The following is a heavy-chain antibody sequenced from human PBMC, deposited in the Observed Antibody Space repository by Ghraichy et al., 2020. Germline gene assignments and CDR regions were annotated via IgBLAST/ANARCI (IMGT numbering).Heavy chain of an antibody. D-gene: IGHD5-18*01. CDR1: GFTFSSYA. V-gene: IGHV3-23*01. CDR2: INGGGGNT. Sequence: GGSLRLSCAASGFTFSSYAMSWVRQAPGKGLEWVSLINGGGGNTYYADSVKGRFTISRDNSKNTLYLQMNSLRAEDTAVYYCAKVALGWDTAAYWGQGTLVTVSS. J-gene: IGHJ4*02. CDR3: AKVALGWDTAAY.